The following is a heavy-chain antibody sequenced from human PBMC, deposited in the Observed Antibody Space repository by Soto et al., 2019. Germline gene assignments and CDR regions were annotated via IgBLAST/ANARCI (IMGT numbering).Heavy chain of an antibody. CDR1: GFTFSDHY. CDR3: ARLSYFLRGLIVGTTYDDAFDI. D-gene: IGHD1-26*01. Sequence: GGSLRLSCAASGFTFSDHYMDWVRQAPGKGLEWVGRTRNKANSYTTEYAASVKGRFTISRDDSKKSLYLQMNSLKTEDTAVYYCARLSYFLRGLIVGTTYDDAFDIWGQGTMVTVSS. CDR2: TRNKANSYTT. V-gene: IGHV3-72*01. J-gene: IGHJ3*02.